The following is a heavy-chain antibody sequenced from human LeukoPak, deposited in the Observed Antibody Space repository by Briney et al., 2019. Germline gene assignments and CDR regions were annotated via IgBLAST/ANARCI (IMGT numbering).Heavy chain of an antibody. CDR1: GGSISSYY. V-gene: IGHV4-39*01. J-gene: IGHJ4*02. CDR3: ATPGYSYGYGVDY. Sequence: SETLSLTCTVSGGSISSYYWGWIRQPPGKGLEWIGSIYYSGSTYYNPSLKSRVTISVDTSKNQFSLKLSSVTAADTAVYYCATPGYSYGYGVDYWGQGTLVTVSS. D-gene: IGHD5-18*01. CDR2: IYYSGST.